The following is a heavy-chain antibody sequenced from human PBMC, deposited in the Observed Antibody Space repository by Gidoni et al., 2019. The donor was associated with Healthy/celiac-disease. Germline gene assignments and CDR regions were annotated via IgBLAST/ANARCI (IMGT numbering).Heavy chain of an antibody. CDR2: IYTSGST. J-gene: IGHJ2*01. V-gene: IGHV4-61*02. CDR3: ASRPATMIPWGWYFDL. Sequence: QVQLQESGPGLVKPSQTLSLTCTVSGASISSGSYYWSWIRQPAGKGLEWIGRIYTSGSTNYNPSLKSRVTISVDTSKNQFSLKLSSVTAADTAVYYCASRPATMIPWGWYFDLWGRGTLVTVSS. CDR1: GASISSGSYY. D-gene: IGHD2-2*01.